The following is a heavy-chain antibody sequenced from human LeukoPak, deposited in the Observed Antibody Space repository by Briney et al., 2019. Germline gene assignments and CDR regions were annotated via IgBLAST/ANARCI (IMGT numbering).Heavy chain of an antibody. D-gene: IGHD4-17*01. V-gene: IGHV1-8*01. CDR2: MNPNSGNT. CDR1: GYTFTSFD. Sequence: GASVKVSCKASGYTFTSFDISWVRQATGQGLEWMGWMNPNSGNTGYAQKFQGRVTMTRNTSISTAYMELSSLRSEDTAVYYCARFNYGYYYYGMDVWGQGTTVTVSS. J-gene: IGHJ6*02. CDR3: ARFNYGYYYYGMDV.